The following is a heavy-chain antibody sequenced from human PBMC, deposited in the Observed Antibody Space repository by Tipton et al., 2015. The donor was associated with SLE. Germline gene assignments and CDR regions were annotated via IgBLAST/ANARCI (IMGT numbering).Heavy chain of an antibody. J-gene: IGHJ4*02. D-gene: IGHD6-19*01. Sequence: LRLSCTVSGGSISSHYWSWIRQPPGKGLEWIGYIYYSGSTNYNPSLKSRVTISVDTSKNQFSLKLSSVTAADTAVYYCAKDPGSSGWEYWGQGTLVTVSS. V-gene: IGHV4-59*11. CDR1: GGSISSHY. CDR3: AKDPGSSGWEY. CDR2: IYYSGST.